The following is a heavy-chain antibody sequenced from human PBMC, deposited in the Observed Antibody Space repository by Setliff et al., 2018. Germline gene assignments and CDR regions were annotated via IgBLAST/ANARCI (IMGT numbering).Heavy chain of an antibody. D-gene: IGHD2-15*01. J-gene: IGHJ4*02. CDR2: ISPYNGNT. Sequence: ASVKVSCKASGYTFKTYGFTWVRQAPGQGLEWMGWISPYNGNTNSAQKFQGRVTMTTDTSTSTAYMELNSLRYDDTAVYYCAREVYCSGGRCYSQMPAALGHWGQGTLVTVSS. CDR1: GYTFKTYG. CDR3: AREVYCSGGRCYSQMPAALGH. V-gene: IGHV1-18*01.